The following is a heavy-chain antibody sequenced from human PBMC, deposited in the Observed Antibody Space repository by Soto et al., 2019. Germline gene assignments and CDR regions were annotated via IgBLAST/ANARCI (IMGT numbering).Heavy chain of an antibody. CDR2: IIPIFGTA. Sequence: QGQLVQSGAEVNKPGSSGKVSCKASGGTFSSYAISWVRQAPGQGLEWMGGIIPIFGTAHYAQKFQGRGTITADESTSTGYMELSSLRSEDTAVYYCARSRGVTGGSCSCDYFDYWGQGTLVTVSS. J-gene: IGHJ4*02. CDR3: ARSRGVTGGSCSCDYFDY. D-gene: IGHD2-15*01. V-gene: IGHV1-69*01. CDR1: GGTFSSYA.